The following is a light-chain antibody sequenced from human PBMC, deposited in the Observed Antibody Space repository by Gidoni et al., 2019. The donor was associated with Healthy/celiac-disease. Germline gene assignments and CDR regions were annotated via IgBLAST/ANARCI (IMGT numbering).Light chain of an antibody. CDR3: QQYGSSPS. V-gene: IGKV3-20*01. J-gene: IGKJ2*01. CDR2: GAS. Sequence: EIVLPQSPGTLSLSPGERATLSCRASQRVSSSYLAWYQQKPGQAHRLLIYGASSRATGIPDRFSGSGSGTDFTLTISRLEPEDFAVYYCQQYGSSPSFGQGTKLGIK. CDR1: QRVSSSY.